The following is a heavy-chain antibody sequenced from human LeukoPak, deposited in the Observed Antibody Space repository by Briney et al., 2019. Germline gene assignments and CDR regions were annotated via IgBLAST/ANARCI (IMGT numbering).Heavy chain of an antibody. J-gene: IGHJ4*02. D-gene: IGHD6-19*01. CDR1: GGSFSGYY. CDR3: AKAVAGTAVY. Sequence: SETLSLTCAVYGGSFSGYYWSWVRQPPGKGLEWIGEINHSASTNYNPSLKSRVTISVDTSKNQFSLKLSSVTAADTAVYYCAKAVAGTAVYWGQGTLVTVSS. CDR2: INHSAST. V-gene: IGHV4-34*01.